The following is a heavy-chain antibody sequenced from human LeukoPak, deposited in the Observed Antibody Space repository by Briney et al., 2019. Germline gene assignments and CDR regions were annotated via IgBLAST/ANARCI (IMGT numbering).Heavy chain of an antibody. D-gene: IGHD5-18*01. J-gene: IGHJ4*02. CDR3: AREMDTAMVSDY. V-gene: IGHV3-30-3*01. CDR1: GFTFSSYA. Sequence: GGTLRLSCAASGFTFSSYAMHWVRQAPGKGLEWVAVISYDGSNKYYADSVKGRFTISRDNSKNTLYLQMNSLRAEDTAVYYCAREMDTAMVSDYWGQGTLVTVSS. CDR2: ISYDGSNK.